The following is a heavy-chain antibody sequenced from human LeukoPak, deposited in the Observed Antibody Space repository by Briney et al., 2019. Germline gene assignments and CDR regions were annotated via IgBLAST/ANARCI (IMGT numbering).Heavy chain of an antibody. Sequence: PGGSLRLSCAASGFTFSSYWMHWVRQAPGKGLVWVSRINSDGSSTSYADSVKGRFTISRDNAKNTLYLQMNSLRAEDTAVYYRARAPYYYGMDVWGQGTTVTVSS. CDR3: ARAPYYYGMDV. V-gene: IGHV3-74*01. CDR1: GFTFSSYW. J-gene: IGHJ6*02. CDR2: INSDGSST.